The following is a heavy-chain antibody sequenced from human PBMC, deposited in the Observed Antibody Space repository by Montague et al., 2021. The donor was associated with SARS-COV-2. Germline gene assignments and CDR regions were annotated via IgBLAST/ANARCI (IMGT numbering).Heavy chain of an antibody. CDR1: GGSISSSSYY. CDR2: IYYSGST. V-gene: IGHV4-39*07. CDR3: ARDGSLGFGLLIGPPHYYYGMDV. J-gene: IGHJ6*02. Sequence: SETLSLTCTVSGGSISSSSYYWGWIRQPPGKGLEWIGSIYYSGSTYYNPSLKSRVTISVDTSKNQFSLKLSSVTAADTAVYYCARDGSLGFGLLIGPPHYYYGMDVWGQGTTVTVSS. D-gene: IGHD3-9*01.